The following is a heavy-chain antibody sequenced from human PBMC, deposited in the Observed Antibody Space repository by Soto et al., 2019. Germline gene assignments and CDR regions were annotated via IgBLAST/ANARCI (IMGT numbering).Heavy chain of an antibody. CDR3: ASGGSMNFDY. CDR2: IKQGGSEK. D-gene: IGHD3-16*01. V-gene: IGHV3-7*01. CDR1: GITFGSRA. J-gene: IGHJ4*02. Sequence: LRLSCVASGITFGSRAMSWVRQAPGKGLEWVANIKQGGSEKYYVDSVKGRFTISRDNAKNSLYLQMNSLRAEDTAVYYCASGGSMNFDYWGQGTLVTVSS.